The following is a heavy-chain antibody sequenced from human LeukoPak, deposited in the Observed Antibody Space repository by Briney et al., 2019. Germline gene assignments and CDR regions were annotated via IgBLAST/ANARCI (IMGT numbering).Heavy chain of an antibody. CDR2: ISSSSSYI. V-gene: IGHV3-21*01. D-gene: IGHD6-13*01. Sequence: AGGSLRLSCAASGFTFSSYSMNWVRQAPGKGLEWVSSISSSSSYIYYADSVKGRFTISRDNAKNSLYLQMNSLRAEDTAVYCCAKPTLYGSSWYFFDYWGQGTLVTVSS. J-gene: IGHJ4*02. CDR3: AKPTLYGSSWYFFDY. CDR1: GFTFSSYS.